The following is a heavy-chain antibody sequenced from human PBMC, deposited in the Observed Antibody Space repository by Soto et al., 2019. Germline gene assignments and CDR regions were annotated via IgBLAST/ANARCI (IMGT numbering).Heavy chain of an antibody. D-gene: IGHD6-6*01. CDR2: IYYSGST. CDR3: ARVRIAAHWFDP. CDR1: GGSISSGGYY. J-gene: IGHJ5*02. Sequence: QVQLQESGPGLVKPSQTLSLTCTVPGGSISSGGYYWSWIRKHPGKGLVWIGYIYYSGSTYYNPSLKSRVTISVDTSKNQFSLKLSSVTAADTGVYYCARVRIAAHWFDPWGQGTLVTVSS. V-gene: IGHV4-31*03.